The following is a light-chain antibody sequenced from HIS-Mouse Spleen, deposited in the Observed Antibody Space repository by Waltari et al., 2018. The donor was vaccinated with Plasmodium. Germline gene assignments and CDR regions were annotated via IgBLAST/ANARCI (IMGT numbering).Light chain of an antibody. Sequence: DIQMTQSPSTLSASVGDRVTITCRASQSISSWLAWYQQKPWQAPKLQIYKASSLESGVPSRFSGSGSGTEFTLTISSLQPDDFATYYCQQYNSYSWTFGQGTKVEIK. V-gene: IGKV1-5*03. CDR3: QQYNSYSWT. CDR1: QSISSW. CDR2: KAS. J-gene: IGKJ1*01.